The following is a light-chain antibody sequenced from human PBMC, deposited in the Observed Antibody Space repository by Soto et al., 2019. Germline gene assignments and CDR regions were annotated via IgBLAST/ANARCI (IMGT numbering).Light chain of an antibody. CDR1: QDIKNY. CDR2: AAS. J-gene: IGKJ1*01. V-gene: IGKV1-39*01. Sequence: DIQVTQSPSSLSASVGDRVTITCRASQDIKNYLNWYQRKPGTAPRLLIYAASSLHSGVPSTFSASGSGTDFALNITSLQADDFGTYYCQQGFSLPWTFGQGTKVEVK. CDR3: QQGFSLPWT.